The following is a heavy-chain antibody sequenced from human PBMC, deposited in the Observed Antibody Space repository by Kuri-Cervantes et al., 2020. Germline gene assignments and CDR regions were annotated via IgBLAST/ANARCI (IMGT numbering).Heavy chain of an antibody. J-gene: IGHJ4*02. D-gene: IGHD6-13*01. V-gene: IGHV3-30*02. CDR2: IWYDGSNK. Sequence: GESLKISCAASGFTFSSYGMHWVRQAPGKGLEWVAVIWYDGSNKYYADSVKGRFTISRDNSKNTLYLQMNSLRAEDTAVYYCAKADSSSSIGDYWGQGTLVTVSS. CDR3: AKADSSSSIGDY. CDR1: GFTFSSYG.